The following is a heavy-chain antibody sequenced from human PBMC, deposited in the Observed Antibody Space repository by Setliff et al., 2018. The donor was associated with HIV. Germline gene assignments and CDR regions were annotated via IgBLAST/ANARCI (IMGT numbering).Heavy chain of an antibody. CDR1: GGSFNGYS. J-gene: IGHJ4*02. Sequence: PSETLSLTCAVYGGSFNGYSWTWIRQPPGKGLEWIGGINHSGSTNYNPSLKSRVTISVDTSKSQFSLRLNSVTATDTAVYYCAREGYYYASSGYYPYYFDHWGQGILVTVSS. CDR2: INHSGST. V-gene: IGHV4-34*01. CDR3: AREGYYYASSGYYPYYFDH. D-gene: IGHD3-22*01.